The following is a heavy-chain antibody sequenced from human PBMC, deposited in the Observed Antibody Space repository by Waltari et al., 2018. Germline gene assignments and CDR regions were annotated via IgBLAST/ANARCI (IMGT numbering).Heavy chain of an antibody. CDR1: GGSISSHY. J-gene: IGHJ3*02. Sequence: QVQLQESGPGLVKPSETLSLTCTVSGGSISSHYWSWIRQPPGKGLEWIGYIYYSGSTNYNPSLKSRVTISVDTSKNQFSLKLSSVTAADTAVYYCARVPKIGGSYYFLGSAFDIWGQGTMVTVSS. CDR2: IYYSGST. D-gene: IGHD1-26*01. V-gene: IGHV4-59*11. CDR3: ARVPKIGGSYYFLGSAFDI.